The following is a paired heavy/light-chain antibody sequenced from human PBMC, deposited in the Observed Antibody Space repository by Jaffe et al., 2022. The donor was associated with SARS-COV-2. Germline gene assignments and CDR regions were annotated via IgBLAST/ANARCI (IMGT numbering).Heavy chain of an antibody. J-gene: IGHJ4*02. Sequence: QVHLVQSRAEVKKPGASVKISCKSSGYIFTDFAVHWVRQAPGQRLEWMGWITSGNGNGESSQNFQDRVIITRDTSATTDYVELSSLTSEDTAVYYCARGYSSGWLEFDYWGQGTLVTVSS. D-gene: IGHD6-19*01. V-gene: IGHV1-3*01. CDR1: GYIFTDFA. CDR2: ITSGNGNG. CDR3: ARGYSSGWLEFDY.
Light chain of an antibody. CDR1: QGISSF. CDR3: QQLNSYPRT. CDR2: GAS. Sequence: DIQLTQSPSFLSASVGDRVTITCRASQGISSFLAWYQQKPGKAPKLLIYGASTLQSGVPSRFSGSGSGTDFTLTISSLQPEDFATYYCQQLNSYPRTFGQGTKLEI. V-gene: IGKV1-9*01. J-gene: IGKJ2*01.